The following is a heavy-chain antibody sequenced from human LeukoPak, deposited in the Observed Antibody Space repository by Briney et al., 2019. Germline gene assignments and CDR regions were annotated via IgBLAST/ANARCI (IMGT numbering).Heavy chain of an antibody. CDR3: ARVGYYGSGSYYKWEYFQH. D-gene: IGHD3-10*01. Sequence: GGSLRLSCVASGFTFSSYSMNWVRQAPGKGLEWVSSISSSSSYIYYADSVKGRFTISRDNAKNSLYLQMNSLRAEDTAVYYCARVGYYGSGSYYKWEYFQHWGQGTLVTVSS. J-gene: IGHJ1*01. CDR2: ISSSSSYI. V-gene: IGHV3-21*01. CDR1: GFTFSSYS.